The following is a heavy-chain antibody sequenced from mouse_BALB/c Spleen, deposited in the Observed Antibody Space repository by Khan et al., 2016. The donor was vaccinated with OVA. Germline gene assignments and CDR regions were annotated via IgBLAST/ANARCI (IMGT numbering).Heavy chain of an antibody. Sequence: QIQLVQSGPELKKPGETVQISCKASGFTFTNYGMNWVRQAPGKGLKWMGWINTYTGEPTFTDDFKGRFAFSLETSASTAYLQINSLKNEDTATYFCARVGCNRTMDFWGQGTSVTVSS. J-gene: IGHJ4*01. CDR2: INTYTGEP. V-gene: IGHV9-3-1*01. CDR1: GFTFTNYG. CDR3: ARVGCNRTMDF.